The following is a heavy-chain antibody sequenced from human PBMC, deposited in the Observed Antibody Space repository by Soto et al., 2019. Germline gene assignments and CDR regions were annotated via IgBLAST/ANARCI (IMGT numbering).Heavy chain of an antibody. J-gene: IGHJ4*02. CDR3: ARDARGWSWDY. D-gene: IGHD6-19*01. CDR2: ITRDGYNK. CDR1: GFIFKNYA. V-gene: IGHV3-30*04. Sequence: GGSLRLSCAGSGFIFKNYALNWVRQAPGKGLEWVASITRDGYNKYYADSVKGRFTISRDNSKNTLYLQMNSLRAEDTAVYYCARDARGWSWDYWGQGTLVTASS.